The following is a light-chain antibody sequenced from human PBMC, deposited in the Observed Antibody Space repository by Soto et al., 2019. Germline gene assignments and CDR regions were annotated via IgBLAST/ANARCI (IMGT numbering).Light chain of an antibody. V-gene: IGKV3-20*01. CDR2: GAS. J-gene: IGKJ1*01. CDR3: QQYSSWPWT. Sequence: EIVLTQSPGTLSLSPGERSTPSFSAIQSVSSSSLAWYQQKPGQAPRLLIYGASRRATGIPDRFSGSGSGTDFTLTISRLESEDFAVYYCQQYSSWPWTFGQGTKVDIK. CDR1: QSVSSSS.